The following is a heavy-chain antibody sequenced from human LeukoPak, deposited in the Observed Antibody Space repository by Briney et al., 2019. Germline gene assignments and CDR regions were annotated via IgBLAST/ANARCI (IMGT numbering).Heavy chain of an antibody. J-gene: IGHJ4*02. V-gene: IGHV4-38-2*02. D-gene: IGHD2-15*01. Sequence: SETLSLICTVSGYSISSGYYWGWIRQPPGKGLEWIGSIYHSGSTYYNPSLKSRVTISVDTSKNQFSLKLSSVTAADTAVYYCAGSIVVVVAALDYWGQGTLVTVSS. CDR2: IYHSGST. CDR3: AGSIVVVVAALDY. CDR1: GYSISSGYY.